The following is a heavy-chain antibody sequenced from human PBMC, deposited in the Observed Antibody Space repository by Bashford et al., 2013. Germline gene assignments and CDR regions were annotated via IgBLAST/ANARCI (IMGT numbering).Heavy chain of an antibody. CDR1: GGSFTGYY. J-gene: IGHJ6*02. CDR3: ARPMVGEVVISYYYYAMDV. V-gene: IGHV4-34*10. CDR2: ITHRGST. D-gene: IGHD3-10*01. Sequence: ETLSLTCAVYGGSFTGYYWTWIRQTPGRGLEWLGEITHRGSTTYNPSLRTRLTISVDKSVNTAYLQWSSLKASDTAIYYCARPMVGEVVISYYYYAMDVWGQGTTVTVSS.